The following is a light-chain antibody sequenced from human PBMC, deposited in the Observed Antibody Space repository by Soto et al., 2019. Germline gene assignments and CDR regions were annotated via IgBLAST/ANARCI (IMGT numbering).Light chain of an antibody. J-gene: IGKJ1*01. Sequence: DIQMTQSPSSLSASVGDRVTITCRASQGIGTYLNWYQQKPGKAPKLLIYAASSLQSGVPSRFSGSGSGADLTLTISRLQPEDSASYYCQQSYKTPVFGQGTKVEIK. CDR1: QGIGTY. V-gene: IGKV1-39*01. CDR3: QQSYKTPV. CDR2: AAS.